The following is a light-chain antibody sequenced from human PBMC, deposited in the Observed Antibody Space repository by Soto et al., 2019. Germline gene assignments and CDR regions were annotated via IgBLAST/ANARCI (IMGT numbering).Light chain of an antibody. J-gene: IGLJ1*01. CDR3: QSYDSSLSGDV. CDR2: GNS. CDR1: SSNIGAGYD. Sequence: QPVLTQPPSVSGAPGQRVTISCTGSSSNIGAGYDVHWYQQLPGTAPKLLIYGNSNRPSGVPDRFSGYKSGTSASLAITGLQAEDEGDYYCQSYDSSLSGDVFGTGTKVTVL. V-gene: IGLV1-40*01.